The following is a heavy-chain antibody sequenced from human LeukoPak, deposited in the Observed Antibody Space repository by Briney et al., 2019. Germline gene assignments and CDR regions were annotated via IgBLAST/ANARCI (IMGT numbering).Heavy chain of an antibody. Sequence: SETLSLTCTVSGDSISRSTYYWAWIRQPPGKGLEWIGSVYYGRSPYYNPSLESRATISVDTFKNHFSLKMSSVTAADTAVYYCARSSGTGTFSYWGQGTLVTVSS. CDR2: VYYGRSP. CDR1: GDSISRSTYY. J-gene: IGHJ4*02. CDR3: ARSSGTGTFSY. D-gene: IGHD6-25*01. V-gene: IGHV4-39*02.